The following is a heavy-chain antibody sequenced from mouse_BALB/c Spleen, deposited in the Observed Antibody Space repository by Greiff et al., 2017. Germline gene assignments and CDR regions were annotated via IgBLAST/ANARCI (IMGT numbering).Heavy chain of an antibody. D-gene: IGHD4-1*01. CDR2: ISDGGSYT. CDR1: GFTFSDYY. J-gene: IGHJ3*01. CDR3: ARDLTGTAWFAY. V-gene: IGHV5-4*02. Sequence: EVKLMESGGGLVKPGGSLKLSCAASGFTFSDYYMYWVRQTPEKRLEWVATISDGGSYTYYPDSVKGRFTISIDNAKNTLYLQMSSLKSEDTAMYYCARDLTGTAWFAYWGQGTLVTVSA.